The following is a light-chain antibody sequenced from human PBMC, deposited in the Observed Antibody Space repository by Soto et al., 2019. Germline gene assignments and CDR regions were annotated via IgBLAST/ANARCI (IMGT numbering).Light chain of an antibody. CDR2: SAS. CDR1: QSLRSN. J-gene: IGKJ1*01. Sequence: EIVMTQSPVTLTVSPGETVILSCRASQSLRSNLAWCQQKPGQTPRLLIYSASIRAAATPARFSGSGAGTNFSLTISSLQSEDFAVYYCQQHDKLPPAFGQGTKVDLK. V-gene: IGKV3-15*01. CDR3: QQHDKLPPA.